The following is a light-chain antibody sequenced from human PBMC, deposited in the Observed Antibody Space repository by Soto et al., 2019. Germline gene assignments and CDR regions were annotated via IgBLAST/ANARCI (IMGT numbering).Light chain of an antibody. V-gene: IGLV2-14*01. Sequence: QSVLTQPASVSGSPGQSITISCTGTSSDVGGYNYVSWYQQHPGKAPKLIIYDVGNRPSGVSNRFSGSKSGNTASLTISGLQAKDESDYYCSSYTSSSTSYVVFGGGTKLTVL. CDR1: SSDVGGYNY. CDR2: DVG. CDR3: SSYTSSSTSYVV. J-gene: IGLJ2*01.